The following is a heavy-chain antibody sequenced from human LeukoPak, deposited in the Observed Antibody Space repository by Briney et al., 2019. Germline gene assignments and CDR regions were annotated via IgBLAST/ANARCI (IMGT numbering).Heavy chain of an antibody. CDR2: INHSGST. D-gene: IGHD3-10*01. J-gene: IGHJ3*02. V-gene: IGHV4-34*01. CDR3: ARGDVLLWFAEPHDAFDI. Sequence: SETLSLTCAVYGGSFSGYYWSWIRQPPGKGLEWIGEINHSGSTNYNPSLRSRVTISVDTSKNQFSLKLSSVPAADTAVYYCARGDVLLWFAEPHDAFDIWGQGTMVTVSS. CDR1: GGSFSGYY.